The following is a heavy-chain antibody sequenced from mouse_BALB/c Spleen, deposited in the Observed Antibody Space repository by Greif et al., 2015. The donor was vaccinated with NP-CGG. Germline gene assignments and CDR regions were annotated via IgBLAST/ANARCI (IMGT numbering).Heavy chain of an antibody. J-gene: IGHJ2*01. CDR2: ISSGGGST. D-gene: IGHD2-14*01. Sequence: EVKLVESGGGLVKPGGSLKLSCAASGFAFSSYDMSWVRQTPEKRLEWVAYISSGGGSTYYPDTVKGRFTISRDNAKNTLYLQMSSLKSEDTAMYYCATRNRYGYYFDYWGQGTTLTVSS. CDR1: GFAFSSYD. CDR3: ATRNRYGYYFDY. V-gene: IGHV5-12-1*01.